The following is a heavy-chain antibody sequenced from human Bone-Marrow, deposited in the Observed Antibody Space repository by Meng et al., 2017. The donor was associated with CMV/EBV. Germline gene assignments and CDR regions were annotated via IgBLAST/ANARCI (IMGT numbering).Heavy chain of an antibody. CDR3: AFSNYDFWSGYLPFDY. J-gene: IGHJ4*02. CDR2: INPNSGGT. CDR1: GYTFTGYY. Sequence: ASVKVSCKASGYTFTGYYMHWVRQAPGQGLEWMGWINPNSGGTNYAQKLQGRVTMTRDTSISTAYMELSRLRSDDTAVYYCAFSNYDFWSGYLPFDYWGQGTLVTVSS. V-gene: IGHV1-2*02. D-gene: IGHD3-3*01.